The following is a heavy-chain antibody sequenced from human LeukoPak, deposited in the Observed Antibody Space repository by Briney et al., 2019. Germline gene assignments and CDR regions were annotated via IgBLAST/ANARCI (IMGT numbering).Heavy chain of an antibody. CDR3: ATSGMAAREFDY. V-gene: IGHV4-4*07. CDR2: IYTSGST. CDR1: GSSINTNY. Sequence: NPSETLSLTCTVSGSSINTNYWSWIRQPAGKGLEWIGRIYTSGSTNYNPSLKSRVTISVDTSKNQFSLKLSSVTAADTAVYYCATSGMAAREFDYWGQGTLVTVSS. D-gene: IGHD6-6*01. J-gene: IGHJ4*02.